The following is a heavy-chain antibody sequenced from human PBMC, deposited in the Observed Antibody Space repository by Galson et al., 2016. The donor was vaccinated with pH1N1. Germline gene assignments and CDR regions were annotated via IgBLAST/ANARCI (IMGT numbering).Heavy chain of an antibody. CDR1: EFTFSSYG. D-gene: IGHD3-16*01. J-gene: IGHJ6*02. CDR2: ISYDGTNK. V-gene: IGHV3-30*18. Sequence: SLRLSCAASEFTFSSYGMHWVRQAPGKGLEWVALISYDGTNKYYGDSVKGRCSISRDNSKNTLYLQMNSLRAEDTAVYYCAKDDYPLIIGLRRAWGMNVWGQGTTVIVS. CDR3: AKDDYPLIIGLRRAWGMNV.